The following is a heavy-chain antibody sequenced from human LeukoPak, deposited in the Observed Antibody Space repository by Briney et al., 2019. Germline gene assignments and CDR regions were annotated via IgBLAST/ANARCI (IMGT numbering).Heavy chain of an antibody. CDR3: AKKGAMIRGVPYYYDF. V-gene: IGHV3-23*01. Sequence: PGGSLRLSCSASGFTFSSYVMTWVRQAPGQGLEWVSAISGSGDDTYYADSVKGRFTISRDNSKNTLYLQMNSLRAEDTAVYYCAKKGAMIRGVPYYYDFWGQGTLVTVSS. CDR1: GFTFSSYV. J-gene: IGHJ4*02. D-gene: IGHD3-10*01. CDR2: ISGSGDDT.